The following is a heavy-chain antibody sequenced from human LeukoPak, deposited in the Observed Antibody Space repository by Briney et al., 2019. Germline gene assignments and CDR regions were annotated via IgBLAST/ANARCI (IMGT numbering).Heavy chain of an antibody. CDR2: IIPIFGTA. CDR1: GATFSSYA. J-gene: IGHJ4*02. CDR3: ARDANPFTMIRGVFDY. D-gene: IGHD3-10*01. Sequence: SVKVSCEASGATFSSYAIIWVRQAPGQGLEWMGGIIPIFGTANHAQKFQGRVTITADESTSTAYMELSSLRSEDTAVYYCARDANPFTMIRGVFDYWGQGILVTVSS. V-gene: IGHV1-69*01.